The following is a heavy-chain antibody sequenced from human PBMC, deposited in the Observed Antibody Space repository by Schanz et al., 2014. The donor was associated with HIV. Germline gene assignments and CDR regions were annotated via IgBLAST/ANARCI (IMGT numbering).Heavy chain of an antibody. J-gene: IGHJ4*02. CDR3: TRLHYYYDRSGFSFDC. D-gene: IGHD3-22*01. Sequence: QVQLVQSGTEVKRPGASVKVSCKASEYTFTSYYIHWVRQAPGQGLEWMGWINPNSGGTNLAQKFEGRVTMTMDRSITPASMELSRLNSDDTAMYFCTRLHYYYDRSGFSFDCWGQGTLVTVSS. CDR1: EYTFTSYY. CDR2: INPNSGGT. V-gene: IGHV1-2*02.